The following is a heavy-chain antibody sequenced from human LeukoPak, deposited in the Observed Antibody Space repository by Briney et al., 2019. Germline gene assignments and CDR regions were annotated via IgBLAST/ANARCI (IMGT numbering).Heavy chain of an antibody. Sequence: PSETLSLTCTVSGGSIISYYWSWIRQPPGKGLEWIGYIYYSGSTNYNPSLKSRVTISVDKSNNQFYLKLSSVTAADTAVYYCARFDCSGGSCMNNWGQGTLVTVSS. D-gene: IGHD2-15*01. CDR1: GGSIISYY. CDR2: IYYSGST. J-gene: IGHJ4*02. V-gene: IGHV4-59*08. CDR3: ARFDCSGGSCMNN.